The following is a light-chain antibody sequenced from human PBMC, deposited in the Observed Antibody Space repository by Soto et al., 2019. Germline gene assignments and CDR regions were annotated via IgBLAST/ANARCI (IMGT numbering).Light chain of an antibody. CDR3: QQYGSSRIT. V-gene: IGKV3-20*01. J-gene: IGKJ5*01. Sequence: EIVLTQSPGTLSLSPGERATLSCRASQSVSSSYLALYQQKPGQAPRLLIYGASSRATGIPDRFSGSGSGTDFTLTISRLEPEDFAVYYCQQYGSSRITFGQGTRLEI. CDR1: QSVSSSY. CDR2: GAS.